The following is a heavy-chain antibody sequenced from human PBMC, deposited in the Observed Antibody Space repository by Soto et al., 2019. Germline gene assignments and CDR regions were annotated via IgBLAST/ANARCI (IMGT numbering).Heavy chain of an antibody. CDR2: IIPVFGIV. CDR3: AGGRIVVVGSRAYYGMDV. V-gene: IGHV1-69*01. Sequence: QVHLLLQSGAEVKKPGSSVKVSCKASGGTPSNSAISWVRQAPGQGLEWLGGIIPVFGIVKYAQKFEGRVTITADESTNTVYMDVRSLRPEDTAVYYCAGGRIVVVGSRAYYGMDVWGQGTTVTVSS. J-gene: IGHJ6*02. CDR1: GGTPSNSA. D-gene: IGHD3-22*01.